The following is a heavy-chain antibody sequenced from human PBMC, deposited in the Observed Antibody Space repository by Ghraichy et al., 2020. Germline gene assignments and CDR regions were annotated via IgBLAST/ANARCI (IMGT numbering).Heavy chain of an antibody. CDR1: GFTFSSYS. D-gene: IGHD6-13*01. J-gene: IGHJ4*02. CDR2: ISSSSSYI. CDR3: ASRRFSSWYPEPFDY. Sequence: GGSLRLSCAASGFTFSSYSMNWVRQAPGKGLEWVSSISSSSSYIYYADSVKGRFTISRDNAKNSLYLQMNSLRAEDTAVYYCASRRFSSWYPEPFDYWGQGTLVTVSS. V-gene: IGHV3-21*01.